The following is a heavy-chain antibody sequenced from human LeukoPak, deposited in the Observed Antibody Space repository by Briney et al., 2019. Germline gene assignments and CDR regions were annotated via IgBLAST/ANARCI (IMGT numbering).Heavy chain of an antibody. CDR3: AKAGTTGIHHWCDP. Sequence: PSETLSLTCVVPGYSISNDYYCAWIRQPPGKGLEWSGNFYHSGGSYYNPSLKSRDTILVETSKNQFSLKLSSVTAADTAMYYCAKAGTTGIHHWCDPWGQGNLVTVSS. CDR1: GYSISNDYY. J-gene: IGHJ5*02. CDR2: FYHSGGS. V-gene: IGHV4-38-2*01. D-gene: IGHD1-1*01.